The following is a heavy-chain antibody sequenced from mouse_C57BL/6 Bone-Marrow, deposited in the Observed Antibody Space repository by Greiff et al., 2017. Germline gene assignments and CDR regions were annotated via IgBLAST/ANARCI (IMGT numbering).Heavy chain of an antibody. V-gene: IGHV1-81*01. J-gene: IGHJ3*01. CDR3: GRSRGLAWGAY. Sequence: SGAELARPGASVKLSCKASGYTFTSYGISWVKQRTGQGLEWIGEIYPRSGNTYYNEKFKGKATLTADKSSSTAYMELRSLTSEDSAVDCCGRSRGLAWGAYWGQGTLVTVSA. CDR2: IYPRSGNT. CDR1: GYTFTSYG.